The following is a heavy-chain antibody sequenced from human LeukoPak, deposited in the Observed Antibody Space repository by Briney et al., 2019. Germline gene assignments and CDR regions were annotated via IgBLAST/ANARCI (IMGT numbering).Heavy chain of an antibody. CDR3: AKGSGSGTTTSDY. J-gene: IGHJ4*02. Sequence: PGGSLRLSCAASGFTFSSYGMRWVRQAPGKGLEWVAFIRYDGSNKYYADSVKGRFTISRDNSKNTLYLQMNSLRAEDTAVYYCAKGSGSGTTTSDYWGQGTLVTVSS. CDR1: GFTFSSYG. CDR2: IRYDGSNK. D-gene: IGHD3-10*01. V-gene: IGHV3-30*02.